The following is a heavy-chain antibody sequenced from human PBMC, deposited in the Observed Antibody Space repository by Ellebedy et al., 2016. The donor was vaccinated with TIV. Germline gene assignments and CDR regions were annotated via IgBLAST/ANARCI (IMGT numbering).Heavy chain of an antibody. J-gene: IGHJ6*02. V-gene: IGHV3-74*01. CDR1: GFSLSPFSAYW. D-gene: IGHD5/OR15-5a*01. CDR3: ATDVSYRMDV. CDR2: IKGDGSGA. Sequence: GESLKISCAASGFSLSPFSAYWMHWVRQAPGKGLVWVSRIKGDGSGATYADSVKGRFIISRDNAKNTLYLEMTSLRAEDTAVYYCATDVSYRMDVWGQGTTVTV.